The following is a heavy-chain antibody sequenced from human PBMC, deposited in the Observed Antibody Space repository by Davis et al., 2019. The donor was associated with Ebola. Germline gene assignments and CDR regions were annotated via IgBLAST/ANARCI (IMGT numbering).Heavy chain of an antibody. CDR1: GGTFSSYA. CDR2: IIPIFGTA. J-gene: IGHJ6*02. V-gene: IGHV1-69*01. D-gene: IGHD2-15*01. CDR3: ARGKLGYCSGGSCPAYGMDV. Sequence: VKVSCKASGGTFSSYAISWVRQAPGQGLEWMGGIIPIFGTANYAQKFQGRVTITADESTSTAYMELSSLRSEDTAVYYCARGKLGYCSGGSCPAYGMDVWGQGTTVTVSS.